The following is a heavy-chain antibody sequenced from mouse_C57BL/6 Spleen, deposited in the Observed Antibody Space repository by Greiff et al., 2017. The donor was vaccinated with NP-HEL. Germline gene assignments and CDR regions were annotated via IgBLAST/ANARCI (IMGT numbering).Heavy chain of an antibody. Sequence: VQLQQSGPELVKPGASVKISCTASGYAFSSSWMNWVKQRPGKGLEWIGRIYPGDGGTNYNGKFKGKATLTADKSSSTAYMQLSSLTSEDSAVYFCARCSYDYATFAYWGQGTLVTVSA. V-gene: IGHV1-82*01. CDR3: ARCSYDYATFAY. CDR1: GYAFSSSW. J-gene: IGHJ3*01. D-gene: IGHD2-4*01. CDR2: IYPGDGGT.